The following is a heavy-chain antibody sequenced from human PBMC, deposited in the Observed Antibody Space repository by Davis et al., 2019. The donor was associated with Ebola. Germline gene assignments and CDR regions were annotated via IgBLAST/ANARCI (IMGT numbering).Heavy chain of an antibody. V-gene: IGHV4-59*08. CDR3: ARQSMALDY. D-gene: IGHD2/OR15-2a*01. Sequence: SETLSLTCTVSSGSISSYYWSWIRQPPGKGLEWIGYIYYSGSTNYNPSLKSRVTISVDTSKNQFSLKLSSVTAADTAVYYCARQSMALDYWGQGTLVTVSS. CDR1: SGSISSYY. CDR2: IYYSGST. J-gene: IGHJ4*02.